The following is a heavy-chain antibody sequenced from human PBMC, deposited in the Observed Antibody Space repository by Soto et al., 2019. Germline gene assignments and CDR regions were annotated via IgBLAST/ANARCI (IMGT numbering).Heavy chain of an antibody. CDR1: GFTFSDYY. CDR3: ASTWVRGYYDRSGYLSY. V-gene: IGHV3-11*06. D-gene: IGHD3-22*01. J-gene: IGHJ4*02. CDR2: ISSSSSYT. Sequence: GGYLRLSCAASGFTFSDYYMSWIRQAPGKGLEWVSYISSSSSYTNYADSVKGRFTISRDNAKNSLYLQMNSLRAEDTAVYYCASTWVRGYYDRSGYLSYWGQGTLVTVS.